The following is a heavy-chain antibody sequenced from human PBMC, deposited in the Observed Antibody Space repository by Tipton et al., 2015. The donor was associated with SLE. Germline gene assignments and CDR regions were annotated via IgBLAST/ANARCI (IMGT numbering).Heavy chain of an antibody. J-gene: IGHJ4*02. D-gene: IGHD6-19*01. CDR1: GGSISTYY. CDR3: ARGRSSGWYAVFDY. V-gene: IGHV4-59*12. Sequence: LRLSCTVSGGSISTYYWSWIRQPPGKGLDWIGYIYYSGSTYYNPSLKSRVTISVDTSKNQFSLKLSSVTAADTAVYYCARGRSSGWYAVFDYWGQGTLVTVSS. CDR2: IYYSGST.